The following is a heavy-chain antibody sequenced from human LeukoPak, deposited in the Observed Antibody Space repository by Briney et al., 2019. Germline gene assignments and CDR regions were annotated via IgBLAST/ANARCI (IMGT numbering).Heavy chain of an antibody. J-gene: IGHJ4*02. CDR3: ASTNYSPSLKSRVTMSVDTSKNQFSLKLSSVTAADPAVHYCARDREGIVVPAAPTYFDY. CDR1: RGSISSYY. Sequence: SETLSLTSTVPRGSISSYYWSWIRQPARKGLAWIGRIYTSGITHHNPSPKSRATLSLDTSRNQLSRKRRSLTAAATSFNNSASTNYSPSLKSRVTMSVDTSKNQFSLKLSSVTAADPAVHYCARDREGIVVPAAPTYFDYWGQGTLVTVSS. D-gene: IGHD4-11*01. V-gene: IGHV4-4*07. CDR2: IYTSGIT.